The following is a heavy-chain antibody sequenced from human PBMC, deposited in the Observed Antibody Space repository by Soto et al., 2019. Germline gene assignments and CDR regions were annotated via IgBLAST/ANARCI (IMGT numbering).Heavy chain of an antibody. V-gene: IGHV4-34*01. D-gene: IGHD6-13*01. CDR2: INHSGST. CDR1: GGSISRGCYT. Sequence: PSETLSLTCAVSGGSISRGCYTWSWIRQPPGKGLEWIGEINHSGSTNYNPSLKSRVTISVDTSKNQFSLKLSSVTAADTAVYYCARGLQQLAYFDYWGQGTLVTV. J-gene: IGHJ4*02. CDR3: ARGLQQLAYFDY.